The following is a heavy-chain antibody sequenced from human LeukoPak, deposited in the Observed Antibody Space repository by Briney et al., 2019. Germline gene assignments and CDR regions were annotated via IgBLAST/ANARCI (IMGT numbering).Heavy chain of an antibody. J-gene: IGHJ4*02. CDR3: ARRQQVFDY. Sequence: PGGSLRLSCAASGFTFSSYSMNWVRQAPGKGLEWVSYISSSSSTIYYADSVKGRFTISRDNAKNSLYLQMNSLGAEDTAVYYCARRQQVFDYWGQGTLVTVSS. V-gene: IGHV3-48*01. D-gene: IGHD6-13*01. CDR1: GFTFSSYS. CDR2: ISSSSSTI.